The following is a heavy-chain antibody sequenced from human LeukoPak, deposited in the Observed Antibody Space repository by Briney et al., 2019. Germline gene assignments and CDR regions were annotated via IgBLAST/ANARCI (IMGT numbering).Heavy chain of an antibody. V-gene: IGHV1-46*01. J-gene: IGHJ4*02. CDR1: GYTFTSYY. CDR2: INPSGGST. CDR3: ATGPITHSGYEPFPY. Sequence: GASVKVSCKASGYTFTSYYMHWVRQAPGQGLEWMGIINPSGGSTSYAQKFQGRVTMTRDTSTSTVYMELSSLRSEDTAVYYCATGPITHSGYEPFPYWGQGTLVTVSS. D-gene: IGHD5-12*01.